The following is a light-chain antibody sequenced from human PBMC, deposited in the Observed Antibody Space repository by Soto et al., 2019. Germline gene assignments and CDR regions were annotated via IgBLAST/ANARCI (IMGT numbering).Light chain of an antibody. CDR3: QQYNNLPPET. CDR1: QSVNNN. Sequence: EIILTQSPASLSVSPGERATLSCRASQSVNNNLAWYQQKPGQAPRLLIYGASTRATGIPGRFRGSGSGTEFTLTINSLQSEDFAVYVCQQYNNLPPETFGQGTKLEIK. V-gene: IGKV3-15*01. CDR2: GAS. J-gene: IGKJ2*01.